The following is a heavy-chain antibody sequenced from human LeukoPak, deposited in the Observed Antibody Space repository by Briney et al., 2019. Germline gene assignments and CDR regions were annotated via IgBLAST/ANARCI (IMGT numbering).Heavy chain of an antibody. D-gene: IGHD6-13*01. Sequence: GSSVKVSCKASGGIFSSYAISWVRQAPGQGLEWMGGIIPIFGTANYAQKFQGRVTITTDESTSTAYMELSSLRSEDTAVYYCARAKRIAAAGIGWFDPWGQGTLVTVSS. CDR3: ARAKRIAAAGIGWFDP. J-gene: IGHJ5*02. CDR2: IIPIFGTA. V-gene: IGHV1-69*05. CDR1: GGIFSSYA.